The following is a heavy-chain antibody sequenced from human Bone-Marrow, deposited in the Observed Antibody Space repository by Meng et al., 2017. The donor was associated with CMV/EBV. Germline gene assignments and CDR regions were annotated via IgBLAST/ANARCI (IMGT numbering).Heavy chain of an antibody. CDR1: GGTFSSYA. D-gene: IGHD4-17*01. Sequence: QVQLVQSGAEVKKPGSSVKVSCKASGGTFSSYAISWVRQAPGQGLEWMGGIIPIFGTANYAQKFQGRVTMTRDTSTSTVYMELSSLRSEDTAVYYCARDATVTSTSLFDYWGQGTLVTVSS. CDR3: ARDATVTSTSLFDY. V-gene: IGHV1-69*06. J-gene: IGHJ4*02. CDR2: IIPIFGTA.